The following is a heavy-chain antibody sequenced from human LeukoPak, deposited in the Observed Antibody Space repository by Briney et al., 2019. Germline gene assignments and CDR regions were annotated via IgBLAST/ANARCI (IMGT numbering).Heavy chain of an antibody. J-gene: IGHJ5*02. D-gene: IGHD3-10*01. CDR1: RGSISSGNYY. Sequence: SETLSLTCTVSRGSISSGNYYWSWIRQPAGKGLEWIGRFHTRGSTNYNPSLKSRVIISVDTSKNQFSLKLNSVTAADTAVYYCARDRGYYGSGSYYTGWFDPWGQGTLVTVSS. CDR2: FHTRGST. CDR3: ARDRGYYGSGSYYTGWFDP. V-gene: IGHV4-61*02.